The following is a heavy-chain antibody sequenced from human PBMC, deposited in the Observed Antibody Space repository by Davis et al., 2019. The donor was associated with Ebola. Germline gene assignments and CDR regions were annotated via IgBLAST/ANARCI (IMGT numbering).Heavy chain of an antibody. J-gene: IGHJ4*02. CDR2: IYSGGST. D-gene: IGHD6-13*01. V-gene: IGHV3-53*01. CDR3: AREYSSSWDYYFDY. CDR1: GFTVSSNY. Sequence: GESLKISCAASGFTVSSNYMSWVRQAPGKGLEWVSVIYSGGSTYYADSVKGRFTISRDNSKNTLYLQMNSLRAEDTAVYYCAREYSSSWDYYFDYWGQGTLVTVSS.